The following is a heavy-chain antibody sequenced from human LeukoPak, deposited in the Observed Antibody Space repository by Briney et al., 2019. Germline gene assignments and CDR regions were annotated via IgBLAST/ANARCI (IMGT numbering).Heavy chain of an antibody. J-gene: IGHJ6*02. V-gene: IGHV1-46*01. Sequence: GASVKVSCKASGYTFTSYYMHWVRQAPGQGLEWMGIINPSGGSTSYAQKFQGGVTMTRDTSTSTVYMELNSLRSEDTAVYYCARDHCSGGSCYPYYYYGMDVWGQGTTVTVSS. CDR2: INPSGGST. CDR1: GYTFTSYY. CDR3: ARDHCSGGSCYPYYYYGMDV. D-gene: IGHD2-15*01.